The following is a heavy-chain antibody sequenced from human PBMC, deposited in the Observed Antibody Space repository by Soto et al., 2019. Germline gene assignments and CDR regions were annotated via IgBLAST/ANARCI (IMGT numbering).Heavy chain of an antibody. CDR1: GYSFTSYE. CDR3: ATLLGEAFDV. Sequence: VPLVQSGAEVQKPGASVRVSCKASGYSFTSYEINWVRQATGQGPEWIGWMNPNSDESGYSQKFQGGVTMTRNTTISTAYMQLSSLKSDDSAVYYCATLLGEAFDVWGQGTTVTVSS. J-gene: IGHJ3*01. CDR2: MNPNSDES. V-gene: IGHV1-8*01. D-gene: IGHD7-27*01.